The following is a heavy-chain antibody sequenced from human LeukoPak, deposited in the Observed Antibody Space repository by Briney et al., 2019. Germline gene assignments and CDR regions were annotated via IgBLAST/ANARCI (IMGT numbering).Heavy chain of an antibody. CDR3: ARIMVATQAGGFDI. CDR1: GFXFSNYW. CDR2: IKQDGSEI. J-gene: IGHJ3*02. D-gene: IGHD5-12*01. V-gene: IGHV3-7*04. Sequence: GSLRLSCAASGFXFSNYWMTWVRQAPGKGLEWVANIKQDGSEIYYVDSVKGRFTISRDNARNSLYLQMNSLRAEDTAVYYCARIMVATQAGGFDIWGQGTMVTVSA.